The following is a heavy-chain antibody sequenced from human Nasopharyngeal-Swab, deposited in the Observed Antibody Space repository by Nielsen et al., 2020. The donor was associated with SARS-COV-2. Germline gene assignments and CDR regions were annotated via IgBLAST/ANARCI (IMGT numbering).Heavy chain of an antibody. D-gene: IGHD4-17*01. CDR3: AKDHALTKVTNRWFDR. CDR1: GFTFGDYA. Sequence: GGSLRLSCTTSGFTFGDYAMSWFRQAPGKGLEWVSVIYRAGNTYYADSVKGRFTISRDNSKNTLYLQMNSLRAEDTAVYYCAKDHALTKVTNRWFDRWGQGTLVTVSS. J-gene: IGHJ5*02. V-gene: IGHV3-23*03. CDR2: IYRAGNT.